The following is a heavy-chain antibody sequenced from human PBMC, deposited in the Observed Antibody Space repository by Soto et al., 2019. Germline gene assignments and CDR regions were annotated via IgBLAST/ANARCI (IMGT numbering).Heavy chain of an antibody. J-gene: IGHJ6*02. Sequence: SETLSLTCTVSGGSISNYYWTWIRQPAGKGLEWIGRMYTSGSTNYNPSLKSRVTMSVDTSKNQFSLNLRSVTAADTAVYYCAREGYSATYSSYQTLDVWGQGTAVTGLL. D-gene: IGHD2-15*01. CDR3: AREGYSATYSSYQTLDV. CDR2: MYTSGST. CDR1: GGSISNYY. V-gene: IGHV4-4*07.